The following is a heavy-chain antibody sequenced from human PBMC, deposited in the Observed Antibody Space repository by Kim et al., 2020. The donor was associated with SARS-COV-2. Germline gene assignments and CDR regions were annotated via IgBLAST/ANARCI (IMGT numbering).Heavy chain of an antibody. CDR1: GFTFSSYS. D-gene: IGHD6-6*01. V-gene: IGHV3-21*01. CDR2: ISSSSSYI. J-gene: IGHJ3*02. CDR3: ARDHRSIAARPGAFDI. Sequence: GGSLRLSCAASGFTFSSYSMNWVRQAPGKGLEWVSSISSSSSYIYYADSVKGRFTISRDNAKNSLYLQMNSLRAEDTAVYYCARDHRSIAARPGAFDIWGQGTMVTVSS.